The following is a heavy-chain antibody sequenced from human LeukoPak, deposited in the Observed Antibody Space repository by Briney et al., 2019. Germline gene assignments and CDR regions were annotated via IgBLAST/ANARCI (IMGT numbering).Heavy chain of an antibody. CDR2: IRSKAYGGTT. CDR1: GFTFGDYA. CDR3: TRFDEQQLTFDY. J-gene: IGHJ4*02. D-gene: IGHD6-13*01. V-gene: IGHV3-49*04. Sequence: PGGSLRLSCTASGFTFGDYAMSWVRQAPGKGLEWVGFIRSKAYGGTTEYAASVKGRFTISRDDSKSIAYLQMNSLKTEDTAVYYCTRFDEQQLTFDYWGQGTLVTVSS.